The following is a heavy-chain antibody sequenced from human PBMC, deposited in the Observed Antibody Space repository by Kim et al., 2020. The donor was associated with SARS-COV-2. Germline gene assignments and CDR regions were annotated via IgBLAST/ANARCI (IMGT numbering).Heavy chain of an antibody. CDR1: GYTFTSYS. Sequence: ASVKVSCKASGYTFTSYSIHWVRQAPGQGLEWMGLVNPSSGSTTYAQKFQGRVTMTRDTSTSTVYIEMSGLRSGDTAMYYCARVSNAYGAGSYFPFWGQGTLVTVSS. J-gene: IGHJ4*02. CDR2: VNPSSGST. D-gene: IGHD3-10*01. CDR3: ARVSNAYGAGSYFPF. V-gene: IGHV1-46*01.